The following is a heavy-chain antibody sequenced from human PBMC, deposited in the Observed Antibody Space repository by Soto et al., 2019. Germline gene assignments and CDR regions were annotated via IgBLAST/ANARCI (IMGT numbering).Heavy chain of an antibody. Sequence: ASVKVSCKASGYTFTSYGISWVRQAPGQGLEWMGWISAYNGNTNYAQKLQGRVTMTTDTSTSTAYMELRSLRSDDTAVYYCARDPRYSGYDKGPSFEYWGQGTLVTVSS. V-gene: IGHV1-18*04. J-gene: IGHJ4*02. CDR3: ARDPRYSGYDKGPSFEY. CDR2: ISAYNGNT. D-gene: IGHD5-12*01. CDR1: GYTFTSYG.